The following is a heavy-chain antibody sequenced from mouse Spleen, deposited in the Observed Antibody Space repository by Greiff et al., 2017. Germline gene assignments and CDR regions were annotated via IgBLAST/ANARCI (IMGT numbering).Heavy chain of an antibody. CDR2: ISSGGSYT. CDR1: GFTFSSYA. J-gene: IGHJ1*01. CDR3: ARRETPYWYFDV. V-gene: IGHV5-9-3*01. Sequence: EVQRVESGGGLVKPGGSLKLSCAASGFTFSSYAMSWVRQTPEKRLEWVATISSGGSYTYYPDSVKGRFTISRDNAKNTLYLQMSSLRSEDTAMYYCARRETPYWYFDVWGAGTTVTVSS.